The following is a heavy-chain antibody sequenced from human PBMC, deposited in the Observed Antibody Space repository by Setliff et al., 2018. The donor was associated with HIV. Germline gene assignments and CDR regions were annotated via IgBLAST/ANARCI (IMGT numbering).Heavy chain of an antibody. D-gene: IGHD1-1*01. CDR1: GASISSPIYY. CDR3: ARERSLITNRRYFDS. Sequence: SETLSLTCSVSGASISSPIYYWGWIRQAPGKGLEWIGNIYYNGNTNYKPSLERRLTISVDTSKNQFSLKVSSVTAADTAVYYCARERSLITNRRYFDSWGQGTLVTVSS. CDR2: IYYNGNT. V-gene: IGHV4-39*01. J-gene: IGHJ4*02.